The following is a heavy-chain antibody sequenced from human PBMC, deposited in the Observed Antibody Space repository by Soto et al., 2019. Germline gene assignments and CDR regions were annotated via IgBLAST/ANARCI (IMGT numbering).Heavy chain of an antibody. D-gene: IGHD3-22*01. J-gene: IGHJ4*02. V-gene: IGHV1-3*01. CDR3: ARSRTSMIVVVTALDY. CDR1: GYTFTSYA. Sequence: ASVKVSCKASGYTFTSYAMHWVRQAPGQRLEWMGWINAGNGNTKYSQKFQGRVTITRDTSASTAYMELSSLRSEDTAVYYCARSRTSMIVVVTALDYWGQGTLVTVSS. CDR2: INAGNGNT.